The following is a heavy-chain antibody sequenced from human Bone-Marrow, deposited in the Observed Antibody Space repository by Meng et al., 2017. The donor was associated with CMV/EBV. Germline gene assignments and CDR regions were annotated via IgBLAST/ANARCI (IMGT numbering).Heavy chain of an antibody. D-gene: IGHD6-13*01. CDR2: IYYSGST. V-gene: IGHV4-59*01. Sequence: SETLSLTCTVSGGTISGYYWSWIRQPPGKGLEWIGYIYYSGSTNYNPSLKSRVTISVDTSTIQFSLKPSSVTAADTAVYYCARDIDPYNSSWAFDDCGQGTLVTVSS. CDR3: ARDIDPYNSSWAFDD. CDR1: GGTISGYY. J-gene: IGHJ4*02.